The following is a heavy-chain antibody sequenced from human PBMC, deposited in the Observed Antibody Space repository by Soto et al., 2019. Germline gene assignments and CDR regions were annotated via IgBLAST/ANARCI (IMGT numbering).Heavy chain of an antibody. CDR1: GYSFTSYW. CDR2: IYPGDSDT. J-gene: IGHJ4*02. Sequence: PGESLKISCKGSGYSFTSYWIGWLRQMPGKGLEWIGIIYPGDSDTRYSPSFQGQVTISADKSISTAYLQWSSLKASDTAMYYCARSRIAAKYYFDYWGQGTLVTVSS. V-gene: IGHV5-51*01. CDR3: ARSRIAAKYYFDY. D-gene: IGHD6-6*01.